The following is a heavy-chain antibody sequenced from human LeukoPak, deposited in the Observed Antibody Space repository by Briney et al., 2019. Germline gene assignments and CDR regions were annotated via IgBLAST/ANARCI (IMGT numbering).Heavy chain of an antibody. Sequence: GSLRLSCAASGFTFSSYSMNWVRQAPGKGLEWVSSIRSSTSYMYYADSVKGRFTISRDNAKNSLYLEMNSLRAEDTAVYYCARDSLTMIVGRQKRGLDYWGQGTLVTVSS. CDR1: GFTFSSYS. D-gene: IGHD3-22*01. CDR3: ARDSLTMIVGRQKRGLDY. CDR2: IRSSTSYM. J-gene: IGHJ4*02. V-gene: IGHV3-21*01.